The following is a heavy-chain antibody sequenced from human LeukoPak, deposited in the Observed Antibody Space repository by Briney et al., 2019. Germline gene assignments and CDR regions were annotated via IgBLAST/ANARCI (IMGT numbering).Heavy chain of an antibody. CDR2: IYSGGTT. Sequence: GGSLRLSCAASGFTVSSNYMTWVRQAPGKGLEWVSIIYSGGTTYYADSVKGRFTIYRDNSKNTLFLQISSLRADDTAVYYCARILEPYYFDYWGQGTLVTVSS. D-gene: IGHD1-1*01. V-gene: IGHV3-53*01. CDR1: GFTVSSNY. J-gene: IGHJ4*02. CDR3: ARILEPYYFDY.